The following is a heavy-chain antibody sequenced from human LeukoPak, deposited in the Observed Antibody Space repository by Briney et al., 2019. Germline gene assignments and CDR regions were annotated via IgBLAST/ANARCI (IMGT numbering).Heavy chain of an antibody. J-gene: IGHJ4*02. Sequence: GGSLRLSCAASGFTVSSNYMSWVRQAPGKGLEWVSVIYSGGSTYYADSVKGRFTISRHNSKNTLYLQMNSLRAEDTAVYYCARIYCSSTSCYALYYFDYWGQGTLVTVSS. CDR2: IYSGGST. V-gene: IGHV3-53*04. CDR1: GFTVSSNY. D-gene: IGHD2-2*01. CDR3: ARIYCSSTSCYALYYFDY.